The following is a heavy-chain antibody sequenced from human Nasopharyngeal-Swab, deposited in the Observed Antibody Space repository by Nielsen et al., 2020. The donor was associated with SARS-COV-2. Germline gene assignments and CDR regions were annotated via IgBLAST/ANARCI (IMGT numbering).Heavy chain of an antibody. J-gene: IGHJ6*02. CDR2: IKYDESEK. Sequence: GESLKISCAASGFTFRNYWMSWVRQAPGKGLEWVANIKYDESEKYYVASVKGRFTISRDNAKNSLYLQMNSMRVEDTAVYYCQRVQTSHYYGLDVWGPSTTFTVSS. CDR3: QRVQTSHYYGLDV. CDR1: GFTFRNYW. V-gene: IGHV3-7*05. D-gene: IGHD6-6*01.